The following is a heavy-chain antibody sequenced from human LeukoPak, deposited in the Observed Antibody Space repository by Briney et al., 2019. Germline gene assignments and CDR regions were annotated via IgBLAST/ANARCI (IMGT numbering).Heavy chain of an antibody. V-gene: IGHV4-30-2*01. CDR2: IYHSGST. D-gene: IGHD1-26*01. J-gene: IGHJ4*02. CDR1: GGSISSGGYS. Sequence: SETLSLTCAVSGGSISSGGYSWSWIRQPPGKGLEWIGYIYHSGSTYYNPSLKSRVTISVDRSKNQFSLKLSSVTAADTAVYYCARRLYSGSLTMDFFDYWGQGTLVTVSS. CDR3: ARRLYSGSLTMDFFDY.